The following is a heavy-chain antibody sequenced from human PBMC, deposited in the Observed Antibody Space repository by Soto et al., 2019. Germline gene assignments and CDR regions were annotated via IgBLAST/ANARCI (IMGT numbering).Heavy chain of an antibody. CDR1: GGTFSSYA. CDR2: IIPIFGTA. D-gene: IGHD5-12*01. V-gene: IGHV1-69*13. CDR3: ARGEMATIKDYYGMDV. Sequence: SVKVSCKASGGTFSSYAISWVRQAPGQGLEWMGGIIPIFGTANYAQKFQGRVTITADESTSTAYMELSSLRSEETAVYYCARGEMATIKDYYGMDVWGQGTTVTVSS. J-gene: IGHJ6*02.